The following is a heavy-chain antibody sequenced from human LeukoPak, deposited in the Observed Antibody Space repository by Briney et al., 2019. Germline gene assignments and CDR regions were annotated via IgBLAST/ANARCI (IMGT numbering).Heavy chain of an antibody. D-gene: IGHD5-18*01. J-gene: IGHJ6*03. CDR3: ARQKSGYNYTYYYMDV. V-gene: IGHV5-51*01. Sequence: GESLKISCKAFGYSFSDYWIGWVRQMPGKGLEWMGIIYPGDSETKYSPSFQGQVTISADKSISTASLQWSSLKASDTAMYYCARQKSGYNYTYYYMDVWGKGTTVTVSS. CDR2: IYPGDSET. CDR1: GYSFSDYW.